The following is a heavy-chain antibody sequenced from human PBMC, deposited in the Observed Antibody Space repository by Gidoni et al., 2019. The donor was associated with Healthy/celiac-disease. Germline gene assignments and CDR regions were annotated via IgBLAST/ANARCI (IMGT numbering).Heavy chain of an antibody. V-gene: IGHV5-10-1*03. J-gene: IGHJ5*02. D-gene: IGHD5-18*01. Sequence: EVQLVPSGAEVKKPGESLTISCKGSGSSFTSYLLSWVRQMPGNGLEWLGRIDPRDAYTNYSTSIQGHGTISDDKAISTAYLQWSSLKASETDMYYCARPGSGYRYGSVALGGWSWFDHWGQGTLVTVSS. CDR1: GSSFTSYL. CDR3: ARPGSGYRYGSVALGGWSWFDH. CDR2: IDPRDAYT.